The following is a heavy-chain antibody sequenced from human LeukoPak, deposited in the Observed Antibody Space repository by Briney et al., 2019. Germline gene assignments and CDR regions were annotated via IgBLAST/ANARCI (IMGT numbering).Heavy chain of an antibody. J-gene: IGHJ4*02. CDR3: AKQGGRGCSGVDH. CDR2: IWYDGSNK. V-gene: IGHV3-33*06. CDR1: GFTFSSYG. Sequence: GRSLRLSCAASGFTFSSYGMHWVRQAPGKGLEWVAVIWYDGSNKYYADSVKGRFTISRDNSKNTVYLQMNSLRDEDTALYYCAKQGGRGCSGVDHWGQGTLVTVSS. D-gene: IGHD2-15*01.